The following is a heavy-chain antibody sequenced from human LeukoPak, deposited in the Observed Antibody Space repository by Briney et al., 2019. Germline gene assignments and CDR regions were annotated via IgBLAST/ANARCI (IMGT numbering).Heavy chain of an antibody. D-gene: IGHD4-23*01. J-gene: IGHJ4*02. V-gene: IGHV1-46*01. CDR1: GYTFIDYY. CDR3: ARGYGGNDGFDY. Sequence: ASVKVSCKTSGYTFIDYYMHWVRQAPGQGLEWMGIINPSGGSTSYAQKFQGRVTLTRDTSTSTVYMELSSLRSEDTAVYYCARGYGGNDGFDYWGQGTLVTVSS. CDR2: INPSGGST.